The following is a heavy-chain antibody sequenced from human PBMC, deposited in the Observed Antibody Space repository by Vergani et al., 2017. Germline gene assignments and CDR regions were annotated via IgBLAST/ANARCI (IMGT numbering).Heavy chain of an antibody. J-gene: IGHJ6*03. Sequence: QVQLQESGPGLVKPSETLSLTCTVSGSSISSYYWSWIRQPPGKGLEWIGYIYYSGSTNYNPSLKSRVTISVDTSKNQFSLKLSSVTAADTAVYYCARVYYDFWSAPRGYYYYMDVWGKXP. CDR3: ARVYYDFWSAPRGYYYYMDV. D-gene: IGHD3-3*01. CDR1: GSSISSYY. V-gene: IGHV4-59*01. CDR2: IYYSGST.